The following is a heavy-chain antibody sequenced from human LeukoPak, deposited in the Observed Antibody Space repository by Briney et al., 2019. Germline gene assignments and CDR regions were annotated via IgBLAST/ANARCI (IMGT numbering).Heavy chain of an antibody. J-gene: IGHJ4*02. CDR2: TIPILGIA. D-gene: IGHD3-22*01. CDR3: ARYVYYDSSGYPNYYFDY. Sequence: ASVKVSCKASGGTFSSYTISWVRQAPGQGLEWMGRTIPILGIANYAQKFQGRVTITADKSTSTAYMELSSLRSEDTAVYYCARYVYYDSSGYPNYYFDYWGQGTLVTVSS. CDR1: GGTFSSYT. V-gene: IGHV1-69*02.